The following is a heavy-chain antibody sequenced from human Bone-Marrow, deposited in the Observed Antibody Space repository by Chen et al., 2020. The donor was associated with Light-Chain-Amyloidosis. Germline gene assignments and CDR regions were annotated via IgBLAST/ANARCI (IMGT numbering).Heavy chain of an antibody. D-gene: IGHD6-6*01. J-gene: IGHJ6*02. V-gene: IGHV3-48*03. Sequence: EVRLAESGGGLGQPGGSLRLSCTASGFGFSAFDMHWVRQAPGKGLEWVSFSSSSGAVIYYANSVKGRFTTSRDNSKNLLHLQMDNLGVEDAALYYCAVSIIPNAGHVHRNFQFYHGMEVWGQGTTVTVSS. CDR1: GFGFSAFD. CDR3: AVSIIPNAGHVHRNFQFYHGMEV. CDR2: SSSSGAVI.